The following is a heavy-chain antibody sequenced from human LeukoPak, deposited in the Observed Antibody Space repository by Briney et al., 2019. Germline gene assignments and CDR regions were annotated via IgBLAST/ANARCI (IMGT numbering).Heavy chain of an antibody. CDR3: ARDRGYYDSSGYLDY. Sequence: SETLSLTCTVSGGSISSYYWSWIRQPPGKGLERIGYIYYSGSTNYNPSLKSRVTISVDTSKNQFSLKLSSVTAADTAVYYCARDRGYYDSSGYLDYWGQGTLVTVSS. CDR1: GGSISSYY. J-gene: IGHJ4*02. V-gene: IGHV4-59*01. D-gene: IGHD3-22*01. CDR2: IYYSGST.